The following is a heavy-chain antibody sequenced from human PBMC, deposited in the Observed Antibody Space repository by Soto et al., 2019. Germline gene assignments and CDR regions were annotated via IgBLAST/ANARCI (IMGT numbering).Heavy chain of an antibody. J-gene: IGHJ4*02. CDR2: ISSTGGGT. Sequence: GGSLRLSCAGPGSTFDGDAFGMHWVRQAPGRGLEWVSLISSTGGGTYYADSVKGRFTISRDNSHNTLYLQVHSLTAEDTAVYYCAKDRRAGGNSAFYFDFWGQGAQVTVSS. V-gene: IGHV3-23*01. CDR1: GSTFDGDAFG. CDR3: AKDRRAGGNSAFYFDF. D-gene: IGHD3-16*01.